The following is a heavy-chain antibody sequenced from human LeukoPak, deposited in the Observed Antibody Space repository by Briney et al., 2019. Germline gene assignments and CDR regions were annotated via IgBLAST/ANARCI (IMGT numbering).Heavy chain of an antibody. CDR3: ARSAGYQLLEGYYYYMDV. D-gene: IGHD2-2*01. CDR1: GGSTSSYY. J-gene: IGHJ6*03. V-gene: IGHV4-59*01. Sequence: SETLSLTCTVSGGSTSSYYWSWIRQPPGKGLEWIGYIYYSGSTNYNPSLKSRVTMSVDTSKNQFSLKLSSVTAADTAVYYCARSAGYQLLEGYYYYMDVWGKGTTVTVSS. CDR2: IYYSGST.